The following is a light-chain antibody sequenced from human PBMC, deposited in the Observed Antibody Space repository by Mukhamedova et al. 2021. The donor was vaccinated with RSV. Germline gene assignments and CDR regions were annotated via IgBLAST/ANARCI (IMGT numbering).Light chain of an antibody. CDR2: KAS. CDR3: QQYKSFST. Sequence: WYQCRVHGKAPRLLIYKASTLKRGVPSRFSGSGSGTEFTLTISSLQPDDFATYYCQQYKSFSTFGQGTKVEVK. J-gene: IGKJ1*01. V-gene: IGKV1-5*03.